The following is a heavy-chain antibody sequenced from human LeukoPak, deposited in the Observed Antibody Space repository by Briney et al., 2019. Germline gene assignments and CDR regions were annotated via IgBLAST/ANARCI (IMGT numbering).Heavy chain of an antibody. CDR1: GDSTSSYY. V-gene: IGHV4-59*08. Sequence: SETLSLTCSVSGDSTSSYYWSWLRQPPGKGLEWIGYIYYSGSPNYNPSLQSRVTISVDTSKNQFSLRLRSVTAADTAVYYCAIGWPIEYWGQGTLVTVSS. J-gene: IGHJ4*02. CDR2: IYYSGSP. D-gene: IGHD6-19*01. CDR3: AIGWPIEY.